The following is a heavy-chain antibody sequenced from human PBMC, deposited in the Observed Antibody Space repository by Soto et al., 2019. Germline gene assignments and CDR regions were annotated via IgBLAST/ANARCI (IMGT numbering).Heavy chain of an antibody. J-gene: IGHJ3*02. CDR3: FTFGGVIVYPYDAFDI. Sequence: GGSLRLSCAASGFTFSSYSMNWVRQAPGKGLEWVSSISSSSSYIYYADSVKGRFTISRDNAKNSLYLQMNSLRAEDTAVYYCFTFGGVIVYPYDAFDIWGQGTMVTVSS. CDR1: GFTFSSYS. CDR2: ISSSSSYI. V-gene: IGHV3-21*01. D-gene: IGHD3-16*02.